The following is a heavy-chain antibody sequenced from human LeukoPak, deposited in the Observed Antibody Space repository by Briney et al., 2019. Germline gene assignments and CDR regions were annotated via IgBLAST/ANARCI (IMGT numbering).Heavy chain of an antibody. Sequence: GGALILFCAASGFTFSSYGMHWVGQAPGKGLEWVAVISYDGSNKYYADSVKGRFTISRDNSKNTLYLQMNSLRAEDTAVYYCAKDMEAIAVAGTGFDYWGQGTLVTVSS. CDR3: AKDMEAIAVAGTGFDY. CDR1: GFTFSSYG. CDR2: ISYDGSNK. D-gene: IGHD6-19*01. J-gene: IGHJ4*02. V-gene: IGHV3-30*18.